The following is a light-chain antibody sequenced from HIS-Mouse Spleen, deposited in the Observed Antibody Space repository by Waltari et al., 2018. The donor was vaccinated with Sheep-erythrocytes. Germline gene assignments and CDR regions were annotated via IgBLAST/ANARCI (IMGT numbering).Light chain of an antibody. CDR1: KLGDKY. J-gene: IGLJ2*01. CDR2: QDS. CDR3: QAWDSSTAWNVV. V-gene: IGLV3-1*01. Sequence: SYELTQPPSVSVSPGQTASITCSGDKLGDKYACWYQQKQGQSPVLVIYQDSKRPSGIRERFSGSNSGNTATLTISGTQAMDEADYYCQAWDSSTAWNVVFGGGTKLTVL.